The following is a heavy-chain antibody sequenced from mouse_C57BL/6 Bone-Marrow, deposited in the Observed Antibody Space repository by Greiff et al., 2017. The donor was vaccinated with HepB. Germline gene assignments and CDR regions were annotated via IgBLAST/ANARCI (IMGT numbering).Heavy chain of an antibody. CDR2: IDPNSGGT. V-gene: IGHV1-72*01. CDR1: GYTFTSYW. J-gene: IGHJ2*01. D-gene: IGHD2-4*01. Sequence: VQLQQPGAELVKPGASVKLSCKASGYTFTSYWMHWVKQRPGRGLGWIGRIDPNSGGTKYNEKVKSKATLTVNKPSSTAYMQLSSRTSEDSAVYYCARSDYGDSPFDYWGQGTTLTVSS. CDR3: ARSDYGDSPFDY.